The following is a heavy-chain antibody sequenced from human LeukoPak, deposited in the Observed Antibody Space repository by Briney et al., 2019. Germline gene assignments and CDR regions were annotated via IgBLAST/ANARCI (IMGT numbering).Heavy chain of an antibody. CDR1: GFTFSSYA. CDR3: AKDASRYCSGGSCYSGGMDV. CDR2: ISGSGGST. Sequence: GSLRLSCAASGFTFSSYAMSWVRQAPGKGLEWVSAISGSGGSTYYADSVKGRFTISRDNSKNTLYLQMNSLRAEDTAVYYCAKDASRYCSGGSCYSGGMDVWGQGTTVTVSS. J-gene: IGHJ6*02. D-gene: IGHD2-15*01. V-gene: IGHV3-23*01.